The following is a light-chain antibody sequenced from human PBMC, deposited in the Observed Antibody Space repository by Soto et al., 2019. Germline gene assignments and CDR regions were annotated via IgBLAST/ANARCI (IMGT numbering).Light chain of an antibody. CDR3: QQDGSSPPIT. J-gene: IGKJ5*01. CDR2: GAS. V-gene: IGKV3-20*01. CDR1: QSVSNNY. Sequence: EIVLTQSPVTVSLSPGERATLSCRASQSVSNNYLAWYQQKPGQATRLLLYGASNRATGIPDRFSGSGSGTDFTLTISRLEPEDFAVYYCQQDGSSPPITFGQGTRLEIK.